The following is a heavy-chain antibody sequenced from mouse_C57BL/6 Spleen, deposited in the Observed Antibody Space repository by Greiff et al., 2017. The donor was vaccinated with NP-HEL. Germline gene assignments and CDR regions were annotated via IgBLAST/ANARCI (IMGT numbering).Heavy chain of an antibody. D-gene: IGHD2-4*01. Sequence: QVQLQQPGAELVRPGSSVKLSCKASGYTFTSYWMHWVKQRPIQGLEWIGNIDPSDSETHYNQKFKDKATLTVDKSSSTAYMQLSSLTSEDSAVYYCARLFYDYDDYYAMDYWGQGTSVTDSS. J-gene: IGHJ4*01. CDR3: ARLFYDYDDYYAMDY. V-gene: IGHV1-52*01. CDR1: GYTFTSYW. CDR2: IDPSDSET.